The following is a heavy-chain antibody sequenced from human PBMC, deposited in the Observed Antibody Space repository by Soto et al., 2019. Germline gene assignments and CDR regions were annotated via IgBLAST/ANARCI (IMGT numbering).Heavy chain of an antibody. V-gene: IGHV3-73*01. CDR1: GFTCSGSA. CDR3: GADTARDYYAMDV. J-gene: IGHJ6*02. CDR2: IRSKANSYAT. D-gene: IGHD5-18*01. Sequence: EVQLVESGGGLVQPGGSLTLSGTASGFTCSGSAMHWVRQASGKGLERVGRIRSKANSYATAYAASVKGRFTISRDDSKNTAFLQMNSLKTEDTAVYYCGADTARDYYAMDVWGQGTAVTVSS.